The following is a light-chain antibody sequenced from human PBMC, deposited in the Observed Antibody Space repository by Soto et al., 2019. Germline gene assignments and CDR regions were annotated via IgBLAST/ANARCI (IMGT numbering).Light chain of an antibody. V-gene: IGKV1-13*02. Sequence: AIQMAQSPSSLSASVGDRVTISCRASQGIGNALGWYQQKPGKAPNPLIYDASSLKSGVPARLSGSGSGTEFTLTIRSLQPDDFATYYCQQYNSYTSFGQGTKVDIK. CDR1: QGIGNA. CDR2: DAS. CDR3: QQYNSYTS. J-gene: IGKJ1*01.